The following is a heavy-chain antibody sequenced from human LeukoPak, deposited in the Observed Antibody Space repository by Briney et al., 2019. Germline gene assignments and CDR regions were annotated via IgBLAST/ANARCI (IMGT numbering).Heavy chain of an antibody. CDR3: VRLRRNSATSVFYYYYDF. V-gene: IGHV3-21*01. J-gene: IGHJ4*02. CDR2: ISVRSNYI. Sequence: GGSLRLSCVASGYTFSRYSINWVRHAPGKGLEWVSSISVRSNYIYYADSVRGRFSISRDDARDSLYLQMNSLRAEDTAVYLCVRLRRNSATSVFYYYYDFWGQGTMVTVSS. D-gene: IGHD3-3*01. CDR1: GYTFSRYS.